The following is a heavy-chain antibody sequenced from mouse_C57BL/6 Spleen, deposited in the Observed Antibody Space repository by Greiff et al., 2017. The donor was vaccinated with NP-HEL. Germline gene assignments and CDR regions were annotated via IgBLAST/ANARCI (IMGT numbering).Heavy chain of an antibody. J-gene: IGHJ2*01. CDR1: GYSFTGYY. D-gene: IGHD1-1*01. Sequence: VQLKESGPELVKPGASVKISCKASGYSFTGYYMNWVKQSPEKSLEWIGEINPSTGGTTYNQKFKAKATLTVDKSSSTAYMQLKSLTSEDSAVYYCARNYGSSSNYFDYWGQGTTLTVSS. CDR2: INPSTGGT. CDR3: ARNYGSSSNYFDY. V-gene: IGHV1-42*01.